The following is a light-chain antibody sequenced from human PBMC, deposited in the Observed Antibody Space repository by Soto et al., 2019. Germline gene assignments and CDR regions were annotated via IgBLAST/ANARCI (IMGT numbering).Light chain of an antibody. CDR3: QQHHTIPWT. J-gene: IGKJ1*01. CDR1: QSVLYSSNNKNC. V-gene: IGKV4-1*01. CDR2: WAS. Sequence: DIVMTQSQDSLAVSLGERATINCKSSQSVLYSSNNKNCLSWYQQRPGQPPKMLISWASTRESGVPDRFSGSGSGTDFTLTISSLQAEDVAVYYCQQHHTIPWTFGQGTKVDIK.